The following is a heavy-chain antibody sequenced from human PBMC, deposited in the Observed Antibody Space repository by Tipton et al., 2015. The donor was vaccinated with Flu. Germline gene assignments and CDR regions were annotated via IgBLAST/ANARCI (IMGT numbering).Heavy chain of an antibody. D-gene: IGHD5-12*01. CDR3: ARVYSGYDYPVYYYYGMDV. V-gene: IGHV3-48*03. J-gene: IGHJ6*02. CDR2: ISSSGSTI. Sequence: SLRLSCAASGFTFSSYEMNWVRQAPGKGLEWVSYISSSGSTIYYADSVKGRFTISRDNAKNSLYLQMNSLRAEDTAVYYCARVYSGYDYPVYYYYGMDVWGQGTTVTVSS. CDR1: GFTFSSYE.